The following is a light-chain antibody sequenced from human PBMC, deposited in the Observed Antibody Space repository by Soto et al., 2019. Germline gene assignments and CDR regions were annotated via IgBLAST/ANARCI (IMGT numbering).Light chain of an antibody. CDR1: SSDVGGYNY. CDR2: DVS. J-gene: IGLJ2*01. CDR3: SSYTCSSTLV. Sequence: QSALTQPASVSGSPGQSITISCTGTSSDVGGYNYVSWYQQHPGKAPKLMIYDVSNRPSGVSNRFSGSKSGNTASLTISGLDAEDGADYYCSSYTCSSTLVFGGGNQLTVL. V-gene: IGLV2-14*01.